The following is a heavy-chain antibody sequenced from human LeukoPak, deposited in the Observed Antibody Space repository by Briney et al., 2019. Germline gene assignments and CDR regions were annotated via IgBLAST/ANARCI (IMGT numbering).Heavy chain of an antibody. CDR3: ATDRDNSDWQKRFDS. J-gene: IGHJ4*02. V-gene: IGHV3-7*01. Sequence: HTGGSLRLSCAASGFTFSSYAMSWVRQAPGKGLEWVGNINQDASEINYVDSVRGRFTISRDNAKNSLHLQMNSLRAEDTAVYYCATDRDNSDWQKRFDSWGQGTLVTVSS. CDR1: GFTFSSYA. D-gene: IGHD2-21*02. CDR2: INQDASEI.